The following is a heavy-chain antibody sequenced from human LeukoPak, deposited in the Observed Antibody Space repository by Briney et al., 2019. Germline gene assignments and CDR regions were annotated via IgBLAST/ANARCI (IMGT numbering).Heavy chain of an antibody. CDR1: GGSISGDNYY. CDR2: ISTSGST. Sequence: PSETLSLTCSVSGGSISGDNYYWSWIRQPAGKGLEWIGRISTSGSTSYNPSLKSRVTISVDMSKNQFSLKVSSMTAADTAVYYCARGGFPGYSTSWFYWGQGILVTVSS. D-gene: IGHD6-13*01. CDR3: ARGGFPGYSTSWFY. V-gene: IGHV4-61*02. J-gene: IGHJ4*02.